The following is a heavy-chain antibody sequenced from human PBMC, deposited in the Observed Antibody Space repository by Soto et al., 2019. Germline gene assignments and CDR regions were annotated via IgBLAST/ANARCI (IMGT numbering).Heavy chain of an antibody. V-gene: IGHV1-8*01. Sequence: QVQLVQSGAEVKKPGASVKVSCKASGYTFTSYDINWVRQATGQGLEWMGWMNPNSGNTGYAQKFQGRATMTSNTSISTAYMELSSLRSEDTAVYFCARAAAGYYYCSMDVWGKGTTVTVSS. D-gene: IGHD6-13*01. CDR1: GYTFTSYD. J-gene: IGHJ6*03. CDR3: ARAAAGYYYCSMDV. CDR2: MNPNSGNT.